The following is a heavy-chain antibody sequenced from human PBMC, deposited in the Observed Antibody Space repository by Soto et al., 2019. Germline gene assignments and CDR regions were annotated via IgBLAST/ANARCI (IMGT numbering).Heavy chain of an antibody. D-gene: IGHD5-18*01. CDR2: IYPGDSET. Sequence: GESLKISCEGSGYSFTDYWIGWVRQMPGKGLEWMGIIYPGDSETRYSPSFQGQVTISADKSINTAYLQWSSLKASDTAMYYCARTESGYSYGFADVWGQGTTVTVSS. CDR1: GYSFTDYW. V-gene: IGHV5-51*01. J-gene: IGHJ6*02. CDR3: ARTESGYSYGFADV.